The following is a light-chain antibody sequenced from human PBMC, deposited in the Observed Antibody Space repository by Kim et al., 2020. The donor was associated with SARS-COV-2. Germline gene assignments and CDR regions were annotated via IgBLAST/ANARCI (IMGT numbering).Light chain of an antibody. V-gene: IGKV1-39*01. Sequence: DIQMTQSPSSLSASIGDRVIISCRASQNIFTYLNWYQWRPGRAPRLLISGASSLHSGVPSWFSGSGSGTDFTLTISTLLPEDFATYYCQQSYSPTQITFGQETRLEIK. CDR1: QNIFTY. CDR3: QQSYSPTQIT. J-gene: IGKJ5*01. CDR2: GAS.